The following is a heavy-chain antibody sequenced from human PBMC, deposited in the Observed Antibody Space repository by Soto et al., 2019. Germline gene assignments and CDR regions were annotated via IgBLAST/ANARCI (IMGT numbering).Heavy chain of an antibody. CDR2: IYSGSST. V-gene: IGHV3-66*01. CDR3: ARDLSWGSNWYYYMDV. Sequence: GGSLRLSCAASGFTVSSNYMSWVRQAPGKGLKWVSVIYSGSSTYYADSEKGRITISRDNSKNTLYHQMNSLRAEDTSVYYCARDLSWGSNWYYYMDVWGKGTTVTVS. D-gene: IGHD7-27*01. CDR1: GFTVSSNY. J-gene: IGHJ6*03.